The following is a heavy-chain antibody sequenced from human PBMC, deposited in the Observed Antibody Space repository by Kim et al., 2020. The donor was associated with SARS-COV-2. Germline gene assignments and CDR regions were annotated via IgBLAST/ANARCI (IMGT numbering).Heavy chain of an antibody. J-gene: IGHJ2*01. V-gene: IGHV4-39*07. D-gene: IGHD3-10*01. CDR3: ARTGDYYGSGSYYNVGWYFDL. Sequence: SETLSLTCTVSGGSISSSSYYWGWIRQPPGKGLEWIGSIYYSGSTYYNPSLKSRVTISVDTSKNQFSLKLSSVTAADTAVYYCARTGDYYGSGSYYNVGWYFDLWGRGTLVTVSS. CDR1: GGSISSSSYY. CDR2: IYYSGST.